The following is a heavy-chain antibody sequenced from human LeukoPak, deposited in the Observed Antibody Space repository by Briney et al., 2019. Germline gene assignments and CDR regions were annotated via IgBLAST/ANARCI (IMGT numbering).Heavy chain of an antibody. CDR3: AKGAAADASGRYFDY. Sequence: PGGSLRLSCAASEFTFSSYTMSWVRQAPGKGLEWVSAITGSGATTSYADSVKGRFTISRDNSKNTLFLQMNSLRVDDTAVYLCAKGAAADASGRYFDYWGQGTLVTVSS. D-gene: IGHD6-13*01. V-gene: IGHV3-23*01. J-gene: IGHJ4*02. CDR1: EFTFSSYT. CDR2: ITGSGATT.